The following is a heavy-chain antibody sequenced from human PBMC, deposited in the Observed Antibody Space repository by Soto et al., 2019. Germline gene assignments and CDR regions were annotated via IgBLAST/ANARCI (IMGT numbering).Heavy chain of an antibody. J-gene: IGHJ4*02. D-gene: IGHD2-2*01. CDR2: IYTSGST. V-gene: IGHV4-4*07. CDR3: ARACSSNSCYDVFDY. Sequence: PSETLSLTCTVFGGSIGSYYWSWIRQPAGKGLEWIGRIYTSGSTNYNPSLKSRVTMSVDTSKNQFSLKLSSVTAADTAVYYCARACSSNSCYDVFDYWGQGTLVTVSS. CDR1: GGSIGSYY.